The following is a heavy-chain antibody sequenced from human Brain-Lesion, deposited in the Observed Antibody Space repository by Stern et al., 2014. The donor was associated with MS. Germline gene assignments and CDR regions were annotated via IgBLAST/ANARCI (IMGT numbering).Heavy chain of an antibody. CDR2: IFNSGSP. Sequence: QVQLQESGPGLVKPSQTLSLSCTVSGGSISSGGYYWSWIRQPAGKGLEWIGRIFNSGSPRYNPSPKSRGPQSIDQSQKPFSLRLNSMTAADTAVYYCARGRVVPGFQYYATDVWGQGTTVIVSS. CDR3: ARGRVVPGFQYYATDV. CDR1: GGSISSGGYY. V-gene: IGHV4-61*02. J-gene: IGHJ6*02. D-gene: IGHD2-2*01.